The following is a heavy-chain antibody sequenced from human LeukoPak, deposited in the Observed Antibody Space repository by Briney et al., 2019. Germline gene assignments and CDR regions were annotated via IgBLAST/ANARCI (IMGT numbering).Heavy chain of an antibody. V-gene: IGHV1-69*13. D-gene: IGHD3-3*01. Sequence: GASVKVSCKASGGTFSSYAISWVRQAPGQGHEWMGGIIPIFGTANYAQKFQGRVTITADESTSTAYMELSSLRSEDTAVYYCARDRGYYDFWSGYYPRKFDPWGQGTLVTVSS. CDR3: ARDRGYYDFWSGYYPRKFDP. J-gene: IGHJ5*02. CDR1: GGTFSSYA. CDR2: IIPIFGTA.